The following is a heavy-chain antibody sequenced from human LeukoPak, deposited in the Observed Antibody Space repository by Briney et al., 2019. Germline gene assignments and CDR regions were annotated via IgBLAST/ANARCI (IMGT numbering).Heavy chain of an antibody. CDR1: GGSISSDNW. CDR3: ARRNYYDSTGYYNN. Sequence: PSGTLSLTCAVSGGSISSDNWWSWVRQPPGKGLEWVGEIHQSGSTNYNPSLKSRVTITVDKSKSQFSLKLGSVTAADTAVYYCARRNYYDSTGYYNNWGGGTLVTVSS. D-gene: IGHD3-22*01. J-gene: IGHJ4*02. V-gene: IGHV4-4*02. CDR2: IHQSGST.